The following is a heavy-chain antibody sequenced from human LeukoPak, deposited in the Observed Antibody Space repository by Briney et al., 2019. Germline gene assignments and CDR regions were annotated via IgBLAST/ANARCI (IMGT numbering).Heavy chain of an antibody. CDR3: AKTGALVGATLYAFDI. Sequence: GGSLRLSCAASGFTFSSYAMSWVRQAPGKGLEWVSAISGSGGSTYYADSVKGRFTISRDNSKNTLYLQMNSLRAEDTAVYYCAKTGALVGATLYAFDIWGQGTMVTVSS. J-gene: IGHJ3*02. D-gene: IGHD1-26*01. CDR2: ISGSGGST. V-gene: IGHV3-23*01. CDR1: GFTFSSYA.